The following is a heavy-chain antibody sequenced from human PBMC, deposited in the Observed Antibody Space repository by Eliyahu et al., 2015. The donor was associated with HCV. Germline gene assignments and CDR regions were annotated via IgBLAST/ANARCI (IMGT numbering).Heavy chain of an antibody. J-gene: IGHJ5*01. D-gene: IGHD6-19*01. Sequence: QVQLVQSGAEVKKPGASVKVSCKASGYTFTGYYMHWVRQAPGQGLEWMGWINPNSGGTKYAQKFEGRVTMTRDTSISTAYMELSSLTSDDTAVYYCARCDSSSWFDYWGQGTLVTVSS. CDR3: ARCDSSSWFDY. CDR2: INPNSGGT. V-gene: IGHV1-2*02. CDR1: GYTFTGYY.